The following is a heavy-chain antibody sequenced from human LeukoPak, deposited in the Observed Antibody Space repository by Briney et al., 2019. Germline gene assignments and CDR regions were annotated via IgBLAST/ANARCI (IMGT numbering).Heavy chain of an antibody. Sequence: PGGSLRLSCVASGFIVSNNYMSWVRQAPGKGLEWVSVIYSGGSTYYADFVKGRFIIARDNSKNTLYLQMNSLRAEDTAVYYCARASDYYYYGMDVWGQGTTVTVSS. D-gene: IGHD6-6*01. CDR2: IYSGGST. CDR1: GFIVSNNY. CDR3: ARASDYYYYGMDV. J-gene: IGHJ6*02. V-gene: IGHV3-53*01.